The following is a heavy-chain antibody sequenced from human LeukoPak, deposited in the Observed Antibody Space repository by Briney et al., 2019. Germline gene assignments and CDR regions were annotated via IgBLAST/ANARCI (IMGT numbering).Heavy chain of an antibody. CDR3: ARSGQYDYISGTYYDAFDI. D-gene: IGHD3-16*01. V-gene: IGHV5-51*01. Sequence: GESLRIPCKGSGYSFTTYWIGWVRQMPGKGLEWMGIVYPGGSDTRYSPSFQGQVTISADKSITTAYLQWSSLKASDTAIYYCARSGQYDYISGTYYDAFDIWGQGTLVTVSS. CDR1: GYSFTTYW. CDR2: VYPGGSDT. J-gene: IGHJ3*02.